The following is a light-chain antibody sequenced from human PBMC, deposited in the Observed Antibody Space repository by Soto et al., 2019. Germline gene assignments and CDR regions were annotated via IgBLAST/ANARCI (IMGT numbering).Light chain of an antibody. V-gene: IGLV2-14*01. CDR1: SSDIGGYNY. CDR3: SSYTSSSTVV. J-gene: IGLJ2*01. Sequence: QSVLTQTASVSGSPGQSITISCTGTSSDIGGYNYVSWYQQHPGKAPKLMIYEVSNRPSGVSNRFSGSKSGNTASLTISGLQADDEADYYCSSYTSSSTVVFGGGTKLTV. CDR2: EVS.